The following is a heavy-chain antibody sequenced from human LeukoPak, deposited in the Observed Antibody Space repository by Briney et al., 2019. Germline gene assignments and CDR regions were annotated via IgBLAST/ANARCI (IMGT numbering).Heavy chain of an antibody. CDR2: IYSGST. CDR3: ARDIKRGMNWFDP. CDR1: GGSISSGGYY. Sequence: PSQTLSLTCTVSGGSISSGGYYWSWLRQHPGKGLEWIGYIYSGSTYYNPSLKSRVTISVDTSKNQFSLKLSSVTAADTAVYYCARDIKRGMNWFDPWGQGTLVTVSS. D-gene: IGHD3-10*01. V-gene: IGHV4-31*03. J-gene: IGHJ5*02.